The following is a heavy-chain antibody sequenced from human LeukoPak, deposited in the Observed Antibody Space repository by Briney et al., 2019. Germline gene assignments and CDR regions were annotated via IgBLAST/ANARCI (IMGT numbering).Heavy chain of an antibody. D-gene: IGHD3-22*01. CDR3: AKDLSYYDSSGYAMNY. CDR2: ILYDGSNK. Sequence: PGGSLRLSCAASGFTFSSYGMHWVRQAPGKGLEWVAFILYDGSNKYYSDSVKGRLTISRDNSNNTLYLQMNSLRAEDTAVYYCAKDLSYYDSSGYAMNYWGQGTLVIVSS. V-gene: IGHV3-30*02. CDR1: GFTFSSYG. J-gene: IGHJ4*02.